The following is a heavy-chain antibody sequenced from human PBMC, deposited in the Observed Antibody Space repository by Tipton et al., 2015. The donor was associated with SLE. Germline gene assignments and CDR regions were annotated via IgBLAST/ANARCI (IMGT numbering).Heavy chain of an antibody. J-gene: IGHJ1*01. V-gene: IGHV3-21*01. CDR1: GFTFSSYS. D-gene: IGHD6-19*01. Sequence: SLRLSCAASGFTFSSYSMNWVRQAPGKGLEWVSSISSSSSYIYYADSVKGRFTISRDNAKNSLYLQMNSLRAEDTAVYYCARKDGIAVAGRGYFQHWGQGTLVTVSS. CDR2: ISSSSSYI. CDR3: ARKDGIAVAGRGYFQH.